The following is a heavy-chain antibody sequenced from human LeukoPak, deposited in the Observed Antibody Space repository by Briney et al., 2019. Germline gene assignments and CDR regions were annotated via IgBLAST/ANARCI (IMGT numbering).Heavy chain of an antibody. J-gene: IGHJ3*02. CDR3: AKVEWPDAFSI. Sequence: LTGGSLRLSCAASGFTYSSYAMTWVRQAPGKGLEWVSLISSSGGSTYYADSVEGRFTISRDNSKNTLYLQMNSLRAEDTAVYYCAKVEWPDAFSIWGQGTMVTVSS. D-gene: IGHD3-3*01. CDR1: GFTYSSYA. V-gene: IGHV3-23*01. CDR2: ISSSGGST.